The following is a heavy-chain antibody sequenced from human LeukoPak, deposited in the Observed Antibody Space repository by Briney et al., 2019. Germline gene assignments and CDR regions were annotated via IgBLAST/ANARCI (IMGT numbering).Heavy chain of an antibody. V-gene: IGHV3-9*01. CDR3: AKGTRMSGWYVGYFDY. Sequence: GGSLRLSCAASGFTFDDYAMHWVRQAPGKGLEWVSGISWNSGSIGYADSVKGRFTIPRDNAKNSLYLQMNSLRAEDTAVYYCAKGTRMSGWYVGYFDYWGQGTLVTVSS. D-gene: IGHD6-13*01. CDR1: GFTFDDYA. CDR2: ISWNSGSI. J-gene: IGHJ4*02.